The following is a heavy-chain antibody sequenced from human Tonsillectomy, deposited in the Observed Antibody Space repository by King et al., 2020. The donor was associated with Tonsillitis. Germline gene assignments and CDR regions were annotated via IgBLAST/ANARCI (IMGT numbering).Heavy chain of an antibody. V-gene: IGHV3-30*18. Sequence: VQLVESGGGVVQPGRPLRLSCAASGFTFRSYGMHWVRQAPGKGLEWVAVISYDGSNKYYADPVKGRFTISRDDSKNTLSLQMNSLRTEDTAVYYCAKDRDGFDYWGQGTLVTVSS. D-gene: IGHD5-24*01. CDR3: AKDRDGFDY. CDR2: ISYDGSNK. J-gene: IGHJ4*02. CDR1: GFTFRSYG.